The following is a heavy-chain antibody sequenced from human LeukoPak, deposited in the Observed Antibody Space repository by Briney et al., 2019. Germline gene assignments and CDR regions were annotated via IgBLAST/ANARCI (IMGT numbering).Heavy chain of an antibody. Sequence: SETLSLTCTVSGGSISSSSYYWGWIRQPPGKGLEWIGSIYYSGSTYYNPSLKSRVTISVDTSKNQFSLKLSSVTAADTAVYYCARSFWSGYYAFDIWGQGTMVTVSS. CDR3: ARSFWSGYYAFDI. J-gene: IGHJ3*02. CDR2: IYYSGST. V-gene: IGHV4-39*07. D-gene: IGHD3-3*01. CDR1: GGSISSSSYY.